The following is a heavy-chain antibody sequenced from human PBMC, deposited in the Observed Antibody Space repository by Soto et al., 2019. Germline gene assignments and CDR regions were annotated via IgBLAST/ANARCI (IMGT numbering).Heavy chain of an antibody. Sequence: QVQLQESGPGLVKPSQTLSLTCTVSGGSISSGGYYWSWIRQHPGKGLEWIGYIYYSGSTYYNPYLKSRVTISVDTSKNHCSLKLSSVTAADTAVYYCARDSRSGGTHMDVWGKGTTVTVSS. J-gene: IGHJ6*03. D-gene: IGHD3-10*01. CDR3: ARDSRSGGTHMDV. CDR1: GGSISSGGYY. CDR2: IYYSGST. V-gene: IGHV4-31*03.